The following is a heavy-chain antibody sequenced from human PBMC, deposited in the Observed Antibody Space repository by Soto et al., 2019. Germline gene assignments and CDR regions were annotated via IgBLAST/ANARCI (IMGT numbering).Heavy chain of an antibody. CDR2: ISYDGSKK. Sequence: QVQLVESGGGVVQPGRSLRLSCAASGFTFSSYGMHWVRQAPGKGLEWVAVISYDGSKKYYADSVKGRFTISRDNSKNTLYLQMNSLRAEDTAVYYCAKEGQHYDILTGYRSYYGMDVWGQGTTVTVSS. V-gene: IGHV3-30*18. D-gene: IGHD3-9*01. CDR1: GFTFSSYG. CDR3: AKEGQHYDILTGYRSYYGMDV. J-gene: IGHJ6*02.